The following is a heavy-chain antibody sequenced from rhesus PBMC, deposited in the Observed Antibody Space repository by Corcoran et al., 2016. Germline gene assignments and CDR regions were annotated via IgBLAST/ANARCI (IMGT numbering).Heavy chain of an antibody. CDR2: INGNSGST. CDR1: GGSFSSYW. CDR3: TTGYNFWTGYSLFDY. D-gene: IGHD3-3*01. J-gene: IGHJ4*01. Sequence: QVQLQESGPGLVKPSETLSLTCAVSGGSFSSYWWSWIRQPPGKGLEWIGGINGNSGSTHFNPSLKSRVTISKDASKNQFSLKLSSVTAADTAVYYCTTGYNFWTGYSLFDYWGQGVLVTVSS. V-gene: IGHV4-80*01.